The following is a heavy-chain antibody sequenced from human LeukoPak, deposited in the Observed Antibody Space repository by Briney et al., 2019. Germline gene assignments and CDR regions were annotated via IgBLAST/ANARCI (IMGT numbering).Heavy chain of an antibody. J-gene: IGHJ4*02. CDR2: TFYSGST. CDR1: GGSINSGGYY. D-gene: IGHD3-10*01. V-gene: IGHV4-31*03. Sequence: SQTLSLTCSVSGGSINSGGYYWSWIRQHPGKGLEWIGYTFYSGSTYYNPSLKSRVTISVDSSKHQFSLRLYSVTAADTAVYYCARDPGNMLRGLSLWGQGTLVTVSS. CDR3: ARDPGNMLRGLSL.